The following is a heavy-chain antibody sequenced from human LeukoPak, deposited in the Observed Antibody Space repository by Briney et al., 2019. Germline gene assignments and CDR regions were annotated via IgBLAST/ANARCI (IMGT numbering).Heavy chain of an antibody. CDR1: GITFRNYA. V-gene: IGHV3-23*01. D-gene: IGHD6-19*01. Sequence: PGGSLRLSCEASGITFRNYAMNWVRQPPGKGLEWVSTISNSGESTYYGNSVKGRFSISRDSAKNTLYLQMNSLRAEDTALYYCAVAGDHWGQGILVTVSS. CDR3: AVAGDH. J-gene: IGHJ5*02. CDR2: ISNSGEST.